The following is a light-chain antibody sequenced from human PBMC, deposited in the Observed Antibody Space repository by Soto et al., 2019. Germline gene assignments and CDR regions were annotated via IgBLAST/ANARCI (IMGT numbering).Light chain of an antibody. Sequence: EIVMTQSPATLSVSPGERATLSCRASQSVSIDLAWYQQTPGQAPRLLIYGASTRATGIPVRFSGSASGTELTLTIRSLQYEDFTVYYCQQYNTWTLTLSQGTKGDIK. V-gene: IGKV3-15*01. J-gene: IGKJ1*01. CDR2: GAS. CDR3: QQYNTWTLT. CDR1: QSVSID.